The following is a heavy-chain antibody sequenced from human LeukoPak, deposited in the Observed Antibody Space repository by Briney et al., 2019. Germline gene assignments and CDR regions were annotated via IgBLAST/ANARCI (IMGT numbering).Heavy chain of an antibody. CDR1: GYTFTGYY. D-gene: IGHD2-2*02. Sequence: GASVKVSCKASGYTFTGYYMHWVRQAPGQGLEWMGWINPNSGGTNYAQKFQGRVTMTRDTSISTAYTELSRLRSDDTAVYYCARGLAISYQLLYEMTAPFDYWGQGTLVTVSS. CDR3: ARGLAISYQLLYEMTAPFDY. CDR2: INPNSGGT. V-gene: IGHV1-2*02. J-gene: IGHJ4*02.